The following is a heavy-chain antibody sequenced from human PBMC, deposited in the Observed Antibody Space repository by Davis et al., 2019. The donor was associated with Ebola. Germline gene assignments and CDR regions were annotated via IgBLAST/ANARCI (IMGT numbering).Heavy chain of an antibody. CDR1: GFSLSTSGMC. V-gene: IGHV2-70*11. D-gene: IGHD6-13*01. CDR3: ALNIAAAGTLFDY. Sequence: SGSTLVKPTQTLTLTCTFSGFSLSTSGMCVSWIRQPPGKALEWLARIDWDDDKYYSTSLKTRLTFSKDTSKNQVVLTMTNMDPVDTATYYCALNIAAAGTLFDYWGQGTLVTVSS. J-gene: IGHJ4*02. CDR2: IDWDDDK.